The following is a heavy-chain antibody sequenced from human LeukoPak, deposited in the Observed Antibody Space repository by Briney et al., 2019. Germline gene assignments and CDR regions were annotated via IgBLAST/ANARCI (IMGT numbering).Heavy chain of an antibody. V-gene: IGHV1-69*04. CDR3: ARDLRRGSYDLFDY. J-gene: IGHJ4*02. Sequence: SVKVSCKASGGTFSSYTISWVRQAPGQGLEWMERIIPILGIANYAQKFQGRVTITADKSTSTAYMELSGLRSEDTAVYYCARDLRRGSYDLFDYWGQGTLVTVSS. CDR2: IIPILGIA. D-gene: IGHD3-16*01. CDR1: GGTFSSYT.